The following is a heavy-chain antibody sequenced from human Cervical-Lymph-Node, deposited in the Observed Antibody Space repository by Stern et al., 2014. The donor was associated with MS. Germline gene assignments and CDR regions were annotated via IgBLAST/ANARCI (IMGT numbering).Heavy chain of an antibody. CDR3: ARDTRFYGMDV. Sequence: EVQLVESGGGLVKPGGSLRLSCAASGFTFSSYSMNWVRQAPGKGLAWVSSISSSSSYIYYADSVKGRFTISRDNAKNSLYLQMNSLRAEDTAVYYCARDTRFYGMDVWGQGTTVTVSS. CDR2: ISSSSSYI. J-gene: IGHJ6*02. V-gene: IGHV3-21*01. CDR1: GFTFSSYS.